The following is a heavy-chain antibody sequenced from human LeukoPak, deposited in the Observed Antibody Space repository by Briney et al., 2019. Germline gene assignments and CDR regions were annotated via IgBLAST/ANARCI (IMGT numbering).Heavy chain of an antibody. CDR1: GGSISSYY. CDR3: ARNTRMFYFGTGGCYFDH. V-gene: IGHV4-4*09. D-gene: IGHD2-8*02. J-gene: IGHJ4*02. Sequence: SETLSLTCTVSGGSISSYYWSWIRQPPGKGLEWIGYISNSGGTYYNPSLRSRVTISVDTSKKQFSLKLSSVTVADTAVYYCARNTRMFYFGTGGCYFDHWGQGTLVTVSS. CDR2: ISNSGGT.